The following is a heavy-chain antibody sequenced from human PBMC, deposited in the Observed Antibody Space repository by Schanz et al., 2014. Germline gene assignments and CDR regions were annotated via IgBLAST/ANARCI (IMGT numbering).Heavy chain of an antibody. V-gene: IGHV1-3*01. CDR2: MNPNSGNT. CDR1: GYTFTNFF. D-gene: IGHD6-13*01. J-gene: IGHJ4*02. CDR3: ARSGSSNWYFFDY. Sequence: QVHLVQSGAEVHKPGASLKISCKASGYTFTNFFLHWVRQAPGQGLEWMGWMNPNSGNTEYSQKFQGRVTITRDTLASTAYMEVSSLRSEDTAVYYCARSGSSNWYFFDYWGQGTLVTVSS.